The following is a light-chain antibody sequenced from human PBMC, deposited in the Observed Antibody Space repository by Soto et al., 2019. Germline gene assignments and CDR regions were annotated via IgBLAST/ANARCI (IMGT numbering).Light chain of an antibody. J-gene: IGKJ1*01. CDR2: AAT. V-gene: IGKV1-9*01. CDR1: QGISSY. Sequence: IQLTQSPSSLSASVGDRVTITCRASQGISSYLAWYQQKPGKAPKLLMSAATTVQSGVPPRLSVSRPGTDFTLTINSLQTKDLAKYYGQQLNSYPWTFGQGTKVVI. CDR3: QQLNSYPWT.